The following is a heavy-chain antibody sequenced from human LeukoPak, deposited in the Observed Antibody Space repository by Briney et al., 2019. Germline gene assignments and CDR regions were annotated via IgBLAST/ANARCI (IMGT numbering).Heavy chain of an antibody. Sequence: GGSLRLSCAASGFTFSSYSMNWVRQAPGKGLEWVSSISSSSSYIYYADSVKGRFTISRDNSKNTLYLKMNSLRAEDTAVYYCAKCPWSSSSGAPFDYWGQGTLVTVSS. CDR1: GFTFSSYS. CDR3: AKCPWSSSSGAPFDY. CDR2: ISSSSSYI. J-gene: IGHJ4*02. V-gene: IGHV3-21*04. D-gene: IGHD6-6*01.